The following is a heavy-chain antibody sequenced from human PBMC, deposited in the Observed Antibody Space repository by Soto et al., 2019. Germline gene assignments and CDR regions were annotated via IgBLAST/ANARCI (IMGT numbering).Heavy chain of an antibody. V-gene: IGHV4-34*01. CDR3: ARRTLTTVTTRDGGYYYYMDV. D-gene: IGHD4-17*01. Sequence: SETLSLTCAVYGGSFSGYYWSWIRQPPGKGLEWIGEINHSGSTNYNPSLKSRVTISVDTSKNQFSLKLSSVTAADTAVYYCARRTLTTVTTRDGGYYYYMDVWGKGTTVTVSS. CDR1: GGSFSGYY. CDR2: INHSGST. J-gene: IGHJ6*03.